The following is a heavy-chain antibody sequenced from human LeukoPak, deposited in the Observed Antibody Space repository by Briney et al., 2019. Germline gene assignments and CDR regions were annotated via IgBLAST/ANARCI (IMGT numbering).Heavy chain of an antibody. Sequence: GASVKVSCKASGYTFTIYGIIWVRQAPGQGLEWMGWISAYNGNTNYAQKLQGRVTMTTDTSTSTAYMELRSLRSDDTAVYYCARVHHYDYVWGSYRYTDEVDYWGQGTLVTVSS. V-gene: IGHV1-18*01. J-gene: IGHJ4*02. CDR3: ARVHHYDYVWGSYRYTDEVDY. CDR2: ISAYNGNT. D-gene: IGHD3-16*02. CDR1: GYTFTIYG.